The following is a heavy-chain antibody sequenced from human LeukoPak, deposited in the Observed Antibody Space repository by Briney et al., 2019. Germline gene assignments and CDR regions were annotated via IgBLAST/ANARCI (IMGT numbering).Heavy chain of an antibody. J-gene: IGHJ3*02. V-gene: IGHV1-2*02. D-gene: IGHD6-13*01. CDR2: INPNSGGT. Sequence: ASVKVSCKASGYTFTGYYMHWVRQAPGQGLEWMGWINPNSGGTNYAQKFQGRVTMTRDTSISTAYMELSRLRSDDTAVYYCARVVSSSWYDAFDIWGQGQWSPSLQ. CDR3: ARVVSSSWYDAFDI. CDR1: GYTFTGYY.